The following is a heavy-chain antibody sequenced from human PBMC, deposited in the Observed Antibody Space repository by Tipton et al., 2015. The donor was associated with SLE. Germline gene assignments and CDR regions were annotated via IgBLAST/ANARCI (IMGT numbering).Heavy chain of an antibody. J-gene: IGHJ6*02. CDR2: ITPDTDQT. Sequence: QLVQSGAEMKKPGASVKVSCKASGYTFISYDINWVRQAPGQGLEWMGWITPDTDQTGYAQKFQGRVTMTRDSSISTAYMELSSLRSDDTAVYYCARQIEGRRYYYYPIDVWGQGTTVTVSS. V-gene: IGHV1-8*01. CDR1: GYTFISYD. CDR3: ARQIEGRRYYYYPIDV.